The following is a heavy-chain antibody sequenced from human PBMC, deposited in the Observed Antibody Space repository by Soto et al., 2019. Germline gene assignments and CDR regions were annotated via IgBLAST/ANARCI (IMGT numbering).Heavy chain of an antibody. CDR3: ARGTYYYDSSGYLAI. J-gene: IGHJ3*02. CDR1: GGSISSGGYY. D-gene: IGHD3-22*01. Sequence: SLTCTVSGGSISSGGYYWSWIRQHPGKGLEWIGYIYYSGSTYYNPSLKSRVTISVDTSKNQFSLKLSSVTAADTAVYYCARGTYYYDSSGYLAIWGQGTMVTVSS. V-gene: IGHV4-31*03. CDR2: IYYSGST.